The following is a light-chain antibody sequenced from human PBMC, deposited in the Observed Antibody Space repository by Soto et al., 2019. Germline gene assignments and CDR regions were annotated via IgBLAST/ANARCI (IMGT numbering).Light chain of an antibody. J-gene: IGKJ3*01. Sequence: DIPMTQSPSSLSASVGDRVTITCQASQGIRKSLNWYQQKVGKVPRLLIYDASNLEAGVPSRFSGRGSGTDFTFTISNLQPEDIATYYCQTYDSVPWVTFGPGTKVDI. V-gene: IGKV1-33*01. CDR1: QGIRKS. CDR3: QTYDSVPWVT. CDR2: DAS.